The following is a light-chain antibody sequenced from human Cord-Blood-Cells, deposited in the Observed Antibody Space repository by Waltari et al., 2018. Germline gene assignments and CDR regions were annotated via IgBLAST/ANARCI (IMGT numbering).Light chain of an antibody. CDR3: MQALQTPYS. V-gene: IGKV2-28*01. CDR2: LGS. J-gene: IGKJ2*03. CDR1: QSLLHSNGYNY. Sequence: DIVMTQSPLSLPVTPARPASISCRSIQSLLHSNGYNYLDWYLQKPGQSPQLLIYLGSNRASGVPDRFSGSGSGTDFTLKISRVEAEDVGVYYCMQALQTPYSFGQGTKLEIK.